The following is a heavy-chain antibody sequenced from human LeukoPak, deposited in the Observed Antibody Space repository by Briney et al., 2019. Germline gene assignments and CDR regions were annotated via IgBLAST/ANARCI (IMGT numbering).Heavy chain of an antibody. J-gene: IGHJ4*02. CDR1: GFTVSSNY. CDR2: IYSGGST. V-gene: IGHV3-53*01. Sequence: GGSLRLSCAASGFTVSSNYMSWVRQAPGKGLEWVSVIYSGGSTYYADSVKGRFTISRDNSKNTLYLQMSSLRADDTAVYYCASGYSYDLDYWGQGTLVTVSS. D-gene: IGHD5-18*01. CDR3: ASGYSYDLDY.